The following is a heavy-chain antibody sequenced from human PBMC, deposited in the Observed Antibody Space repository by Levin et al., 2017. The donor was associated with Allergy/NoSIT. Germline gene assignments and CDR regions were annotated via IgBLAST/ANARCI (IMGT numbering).Heavy chain of an antibody. Sequence: GSLRLSCAASGFTFSSYAMHWVRQAPGKGLEWVAVISYDGSNKYYADSVKGRFTISRDNSKNTLYLQMNSLRAEDTAVYYCAVYGGKGSLDYWGQGTLVTVSS. CDR3: AVYGGKGSLDY. CDR1: GFTFSSYA. D-gene: IGHD4-23*01. V-gene: IGHV3-30*04. CDR2: ISYDGSNK. J-gene: IGHJ4*02.